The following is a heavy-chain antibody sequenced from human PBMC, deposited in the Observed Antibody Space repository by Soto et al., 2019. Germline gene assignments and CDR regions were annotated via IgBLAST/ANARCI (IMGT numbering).Heavy chain of an antibody. CDR2: IYYSGST. Sequence: SESLSLTCTVSVGSISSYYWSWIRQPPGKGLEWIGYIYYSGSTNYNPSLKSRVTISVDTSKNQFSLKLSSVTAADTAVYYCARQQWPPLVDPWGQGTLVTVSS. D-gene: IGHD6-19*01. V-gene: IGHV4-59*01. CDR1: VGSISSYY. J-gene: IGHJ5*02. CDR3: ARQQWPPLVDP.